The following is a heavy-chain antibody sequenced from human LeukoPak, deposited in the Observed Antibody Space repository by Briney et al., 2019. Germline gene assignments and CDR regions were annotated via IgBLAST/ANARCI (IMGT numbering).Heavy chain of an antibody. Sequence: GASVTVSCKVSGYTLTELSMHWVRQAPGKGLEWMGGFDPEDGETIYAQTFQGRVTMTEDTSTDTAYMELSSLRSEDTAVYYCATDLIAVAGTNFQYWGQGTLVTVSS. CDR1: GYTLTELS. J-gene: IGHJ4*02. CDR2: FDPEDGET. CDR3: ATDLIAVAGTNFQY. V-gene: IGHV1-24*01. D-gene: IGHD6-19*01.